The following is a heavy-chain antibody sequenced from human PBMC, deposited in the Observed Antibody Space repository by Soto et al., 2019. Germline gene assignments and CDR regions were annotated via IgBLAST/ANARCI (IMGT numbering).Heavy chain of an antibody. Sequence: PSQTLSLTCAISGDSVSSNRAAWNWIRQSPSRGLEWLGRTYYRSKWYNDYAPSVKSRITINPDTSKNQFSLQLNSVIPEDTAVNYCARDPPAFHSAFDSWGQGTLVTVSS. CDR3: ARDPPAFHSAFDS. CDR1: GDSVSSNRAA. J-gene: IGHJ4*02. CDR2: TYYRSKWYN. V-gene: IGHV6-1*01. D-gene: IGHD4-4*01.